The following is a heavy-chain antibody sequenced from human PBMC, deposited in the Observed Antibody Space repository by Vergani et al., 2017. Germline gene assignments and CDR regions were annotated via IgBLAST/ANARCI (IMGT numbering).Heavy chain of an antibody. CDR1: GFTFDDYA. D-gene: IGHD3-3*01. V-gene: IGHV3-43D*03. J-gene: IGHJ3*02. CDR3: ARDRTKYYDFWSGYRRHDAFDI. CDR2: ISWDGGST. Sequence: EVQLVESGGVVVQPGGSLRLSCAASGFTFDDYAMHWVRQAPGKGLEWVSLISWDGGSTYYADSVKGRFTISRDNSKNSLYLQMNSLRAEDTAVYYCARDRTKYYDFWSGYRRHDAFDIWGQGTMVTVSS.